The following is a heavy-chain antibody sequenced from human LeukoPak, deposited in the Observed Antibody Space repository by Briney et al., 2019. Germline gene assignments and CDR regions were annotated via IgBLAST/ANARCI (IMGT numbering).Heavy chain of an antibody. J-gene: IGHJ5*02. CDR1: GYTFTSYG. V-gene: IGHV1-18*01. D-gene: IGHD6-19*01. CDR2: ISAYNGNT. Sequence: ASAKVSCKASGYTFTSYGISWVRQAPGQGLEWMGWISAYNGNTNYAQKLQGRVTMTTDTSTSTAYMELRSLRSDDTAVYYCARAPGSYSSGWYWFDPWGQGTLVTVS. CDR3: ARAPGSYSSGWYWFDP.